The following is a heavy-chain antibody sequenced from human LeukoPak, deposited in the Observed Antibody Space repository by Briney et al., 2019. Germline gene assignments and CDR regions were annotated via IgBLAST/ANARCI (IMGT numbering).Heavy chain of an antibody. CDR1: GGTFSSYA. CDR2: IIPIFGTA. V-gene: IGHV1-69*13. J-gene: IGHJ4*02. CDR3: ARVFRYSYGYFDY. D-gene: IGHD5-18*01. Sequence: AVKVSCKASGGTFSSYAISWVRQAPGQGLEWMGGIIPIFGTANYEPQLQGRVTIPADQSTSTAYMELSSLRSEDTAVYYCARVFRYSYGYFDYWGQGTLVTVSS.